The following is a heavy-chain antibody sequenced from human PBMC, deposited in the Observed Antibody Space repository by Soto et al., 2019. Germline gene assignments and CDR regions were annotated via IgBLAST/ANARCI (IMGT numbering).Heavy chain of an antibody. Sequence: ASVKVSFKASGYTFTSYGISWVRQAPGQGLEWMGWISAYNGNTNYAQKLQGRVTMTTDTSTSTAYMELRSLRSDDTAVYYCARLSVGATVGYPWGQGTLVTVSS. J-gene: IGHJ5*02. CDR1: GYTFTSYG. CDR2: ISAYNGNT. CDR3: ARLSVGATVGYP. D-gene: IGHD1-26*01. V-gene: IGHV1-18*01.